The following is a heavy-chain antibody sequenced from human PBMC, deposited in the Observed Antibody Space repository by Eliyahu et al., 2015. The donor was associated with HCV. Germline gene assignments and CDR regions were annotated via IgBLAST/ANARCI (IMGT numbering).Heavy chain of an antibody. CDR3: ARASLSVLVVIIPRAFDI. J-gene: IGHJ3*02. V-gene: IGHV4-31*03. CDR2: IYYSGTT. CDR1: XAPISSXAYP. Sequence: QVQLQESGPGLVKPSQTLSLTCTVSXAPISSXAYPWSWIRQHPGKGLEWIGYIYYSGTTYYNPSLKSRVSISVDTSKNQFSLKLSSVTDADTAVYYCARASLSVLVVIIPRAFDIWGRGTMVTVSS. D-gene: IGHD3-22*01.